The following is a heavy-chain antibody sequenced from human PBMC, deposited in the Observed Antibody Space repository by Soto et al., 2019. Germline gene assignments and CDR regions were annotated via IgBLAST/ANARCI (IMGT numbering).Heavy chain of an antibody. CDR2: IYYGGST. CDR1: GGSISSYY. Sequence: SETLSLTCTVSGGSISSYYCSWIRQPPGKGLEWIGYIYYGGSTNYNPSLKSRVTISVDTSKNQFSLKLSSVTAADTAVYYCARGRDGYNWFDPWGQGTLVTVSS. D-gene: IGHD5-12*01. CDR3: ARGRDGYNWFDP. J-gene: IGHJ5*02. V-gene: IGHV4-59*01.